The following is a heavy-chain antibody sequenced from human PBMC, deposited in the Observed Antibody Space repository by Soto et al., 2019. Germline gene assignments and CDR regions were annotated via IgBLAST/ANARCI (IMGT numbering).Heavy chain of an antibody. J-gene: IGHJ4*02. V-gene: IGHV1-46*01. D-gene: IGHD3-22*01. CDR1: GYTFTSYY. CDR3: ARCLYYYDIICYYARPPRPALYSYFDY. Sequence: ASVKVSCKASGYTFTSYYMHWVRQAPGQGLEWMGIINPSGGSTSYAQKFQGRVTMTRDTSTSTVYMELSSLRSEDTAVYYCARCLYYYDIICYYARPPRPALYSYFDYWGQGTLVTVSS. CDR2: INPSGGST.